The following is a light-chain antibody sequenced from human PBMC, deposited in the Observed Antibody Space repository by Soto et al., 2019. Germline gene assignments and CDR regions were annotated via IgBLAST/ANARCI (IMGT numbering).Light chain of an antibody. CDR3: QQYNSYS. V-gene: IGKV1-5*01. J-gene: IGKJ1*01. CDR2: HAS. CDR1: QSISRY. Sequence: DIQMTQSPSSLSASVGDRVTITCRTSQSISRYLNWYQQKPGRAPKLLIYHASTLESGVPSRFSGSGSGTEFTLTISSLQPDDFATYYCQQYNSYSFGQGTKVDIK.